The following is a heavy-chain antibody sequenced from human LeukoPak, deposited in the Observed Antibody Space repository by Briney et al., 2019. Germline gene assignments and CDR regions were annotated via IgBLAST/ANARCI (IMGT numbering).Heavy chain of an antibody. V-gene: IGHV3-23*01. CDR2: ISGSGGST. D-gene: IGHD2-15*01. J-gene: IGHJ4*02. Sequence: GRSLRLSCAASGFTFSSYAMSWVRQAPGKGLEWVSAISGSGGSTYYADSVKGRFTIPRDNSKNTLYLQMNSLRAEDTAVYYCAKGGVVVAATLFDYWGQGTLVTVSS. CDR3: AKGGVVVAATLFDY. CDR1: GFTFSSYA.